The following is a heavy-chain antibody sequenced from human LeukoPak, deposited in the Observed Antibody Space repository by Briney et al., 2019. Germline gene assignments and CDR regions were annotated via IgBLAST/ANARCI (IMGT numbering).Heavy chain of an antibody. CDR2: IHHSGST. Sequence: SETLSLTCTVSGYSISSGYYWGWIRQPPGKGPEWIGSIHHSGSTYYNPSLKSRVTISIDTSKNQFSLKLSSVTAADTAVYYCARAVGSGSFQTYYYYMDVWGKGTTVTISS. CDR3: ARAVGSGSFQTYYYYMDV. V-gene: IGHV4-38-2*02. J-gene: IGHJ6*03. D-gene: IGHD3-10*01. CDR1: GYSISSGYY.